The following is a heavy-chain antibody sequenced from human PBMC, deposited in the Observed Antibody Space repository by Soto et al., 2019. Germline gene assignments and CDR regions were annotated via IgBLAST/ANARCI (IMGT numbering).Heavy chain of an antibody. D-gene: IGHD2-15*01. CDR3: VRQPGWVATPGDDY. CDR2: MNPDSGGT. V-gene: IGHV1-8*01. J-gene: IGHJ4*02. Sequence: QVQLVQSGAEVKKPGASVKVSCEASGYPFDSFDINWVRQAAGQGLEWMGWMNPDSGGTAVGQRFQDRIIMTRTTSSSPAYKELSRLTPDDSAVYFCVRQPGWVATPGDDYWGQGTLVTVSS. CDR1: GYPFDSFD.